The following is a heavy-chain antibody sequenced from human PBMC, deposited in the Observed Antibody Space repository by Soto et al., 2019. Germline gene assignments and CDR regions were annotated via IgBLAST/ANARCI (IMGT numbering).Heavy chain of an antibody. D-gene: IGHD3-10*01. CDR3: ARGLRASFGVRLSYYYYGMDV. CDR1: GGSFSDYY. CDR2: ITHSGST. Sequence: SETLSLTCALYGGSFSDYYWGWVRQPPGKGLECIAEITHSGSTNYNPSLKSRVTLSLDTSKNQFSLNLTSVTAADAAVYYCARGLRASFGVRLSYYYYGMDVWGQGTTVTVSS. J-gene: IGHJ6*02. V-gene: IGHV4-34*01.